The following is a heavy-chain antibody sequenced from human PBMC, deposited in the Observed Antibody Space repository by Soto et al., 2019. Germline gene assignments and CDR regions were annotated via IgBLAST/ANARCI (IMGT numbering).Heavy chain of an antibody. CDR2: IDPSDSYT. Sequence: GESLKISCKGSGYSFTSYWISWVRQMPGKGLEWMGRIDPSDSYTNYSPSFQGHVTISADKSISTAYLQWSSLKASDTAMYYCARQQAAAPYYYYYYGMDVWGQGITVTVSS. J-gene: IGHJ6*02. D-gene: IGHD6-6*01. V-gene: IGHV5-10-1*01. CDR3: ARQQAAAPYYYYYYGMDV. CDR1: GYSFTSYW.